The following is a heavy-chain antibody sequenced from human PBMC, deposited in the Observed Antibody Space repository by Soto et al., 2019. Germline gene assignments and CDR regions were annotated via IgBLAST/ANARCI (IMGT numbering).Heavy chain of an antibody. Sequence: ASVKVSCKASGYTFTSYGISWVRQAPGQGLEWMGWISAYNGNTNYAQKLQGRVTMTTDTSTSTAYMELRSLRSDDTAVYYCARVMSGDFWSGYYSGGGYYYYYMDVWGKGTTVTSP. V-gene: IGHV1-18*01. CDR2: ISAYNGNT. D-gene: IGHD3-3*01. J-gene: IGHJ6*03. CDR1: GYTFTSYG. CDR3: ARVMSGDFWSGYYSGGGYYYYYMDV.